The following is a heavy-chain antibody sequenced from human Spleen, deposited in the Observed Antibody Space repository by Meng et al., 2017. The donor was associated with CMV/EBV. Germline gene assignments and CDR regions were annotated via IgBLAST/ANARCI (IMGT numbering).Heavy chain of an antibody. J-gene: IGHJ4*02. CDR2: ISGWGEIT. Sequence: GGSLRLSCAASGFTFSSYAMNWIRQAPGKGLEWVSGISGWGEITAYADSVKGRFTISRDRSKSTLYLQMDSLRAEDTAMYYCARGGEMATIAQYYFDYWGQGTLVTVSS. D-gene: IGHD5-24*01. CDR3: ARGGEMATIAQYYFDY. V-gene: IGHV3-23*01. CDR1: GFTFSSYA.